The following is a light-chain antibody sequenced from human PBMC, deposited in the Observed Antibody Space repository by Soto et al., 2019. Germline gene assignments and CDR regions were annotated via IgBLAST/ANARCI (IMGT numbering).Light chain of an antibody. Sequence: QMTQSPPSLSASVGDRVTITCRASQSIRNGLGWYHQRPGKAPRLLIYAASSLQVWVPSRFSGSGSCTHFTLTISSLQPEDFGTYYCLQEYNYPPWFGRVTAVEIK. V-gene: IGKV1-6*01. CDR2: AAS. CDR3: LQEYNYPPW. J-gene: IGKJ1*01. CDR1: QSIRNG.